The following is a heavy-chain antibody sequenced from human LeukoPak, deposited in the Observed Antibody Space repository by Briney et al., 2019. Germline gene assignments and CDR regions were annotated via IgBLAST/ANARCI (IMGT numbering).Heavy chain of an antibody. Sequence: PGRSLRLSCAASGFTFSSYGMHWFRQAPGKGLEWVAVIWYGGSNKYYADSVKGRFTISRDNSKNTLYLQMNSLRAEDTAVYYCAKDGVGYGSGLAAPTSMDVWGKGTTVTVSS. CDR1: GFTFSSYG. J-gene: IGHJ6*03. CDR3: AKDGVGYGSGLAAPTSMDV. CDR2: IWYGGSNK. D-gene: IGHD3-10*01. V-gene: IGHV3-30*18.